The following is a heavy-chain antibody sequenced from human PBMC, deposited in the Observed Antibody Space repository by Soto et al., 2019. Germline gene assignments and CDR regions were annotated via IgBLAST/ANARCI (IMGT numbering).Heavy chain of an antibody. J-gene: IGHJ4*02. D-gene: IGHD6-13*01. V-gene: IGHV3-23*01. Sequence: EVQLLESGGGLVQPGGSLRLSCAASGSTFSTYAMNWVRQAPGKGLEWVSVISGSGGTAYYADSVKGRFTTSRDNSRNTLDLQMNCLRAEDTAVYYCAKDRDSSTKVLDYWGQGTLVTVSS. CDR1: GSTFSTYA. CDR3: AKDRDSSTKVLDY. CDR2: ISGSGGTA.